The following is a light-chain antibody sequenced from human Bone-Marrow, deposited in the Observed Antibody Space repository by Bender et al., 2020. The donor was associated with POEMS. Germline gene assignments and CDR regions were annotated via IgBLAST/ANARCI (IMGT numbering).Light chain of an antibody. J-gene: IGLJ3*02. V-gene: IGLV1-44*01. CDR1: SSNIGTYS. CDR3: CSFAGSDTIL. Sequence: QSVLTQPPSASATPGQTVTISCSGSSSNIGTYSVNWYQQLPGAAPKLLIYSNDRRPSGVPDRFSGSKSGTSASLAISGLQSEDDADYFCCSFAGSDTILFGGGTRLTVL. CDR2: SND.